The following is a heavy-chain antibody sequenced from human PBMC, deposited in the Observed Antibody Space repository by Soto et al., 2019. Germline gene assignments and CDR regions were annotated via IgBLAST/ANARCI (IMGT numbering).Heavy chain of an antibody. CDR3: AKEVGNYGGHANGYFDL. CDR2: IRDTGGRT. D-gene: IGHD4-17*01. V-gene: IGHV3-23*01. CDR1: GFTFSSYA. J-gene: IGHJ2*01. Sequence: EVQLLESGGGLVQPGGSLRLSCAASGFTFSSYAMSCVRQAPGEGLEWVSTIRDTGGRTPYADSVKGRCAVSSDNSKDTLSLLMNSLRVEDTAVYYCAKEVGNYGGHANGYFDLWGRGTLVTVSS.